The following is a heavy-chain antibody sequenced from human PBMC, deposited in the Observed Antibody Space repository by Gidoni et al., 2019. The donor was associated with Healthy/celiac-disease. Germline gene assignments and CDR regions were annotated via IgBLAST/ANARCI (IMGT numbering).Heavy chain of an antibody. CDR2: INPNSGGT. CDR1: GCTVPGYY. J-gene: IGHJ5*02. V-gene: IGHV1-2*02. CDR3: ARKLSSGYGETFDP. D-gene: IGHD3-22*01. Sequence: QVPLLQSRAEGQKPWAPVKVSCKPSGCTVPGYYMHWVRQAPGQGLEWMGWINPNSGGTNYAQKLQGRVTMTRDTSISTAYMELSRLRSDDTAVYYCARKLSSGYGETFDPWGQGTLVTVSS.